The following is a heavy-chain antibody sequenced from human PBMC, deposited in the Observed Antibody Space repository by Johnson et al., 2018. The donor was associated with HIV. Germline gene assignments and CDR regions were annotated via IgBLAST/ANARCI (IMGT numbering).Heavy chain of an antibody. J-gene: IGHJ3*02. CDR2: LYSGGST. Sequence: VQLVESGGGVVQPGGSLRRSCAASGFTVSSNYMNWVRQAPGKGLERVALLYSGGSTYYADSVKGRFTISRDNSKNTLYLQMNSLRAEDTAVYYCARRGRGVYLGSDAFDIWGQGTMVTVSS. CDR3: ARRGRGVYLGSDAFDI. CDR1: GFTVSSNY. D-gene: IGHD3-10*01. V-gene: IGHV3-66*01.